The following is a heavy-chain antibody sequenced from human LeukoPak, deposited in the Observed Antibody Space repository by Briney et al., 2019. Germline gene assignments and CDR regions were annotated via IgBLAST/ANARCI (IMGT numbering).Heavy chain of an antibody. CDR3: ARDRTTVTTSYYYGMDV. CDR1: GYTFTNYG. D-gene: IGHD4-17*01. Sequence: ASVKVSCKASGYTFTNYGFNWVRQAPGQGLEWMGWISAYNGNTNYAQKLQGRVTMTTDTSTSTAYMELRSLRSDDTAVYYCARDRTTVTTSYYYGMDVWGQGTTVTVSS. CDR2: ISAYNGNT. V-gene: IGHV1-18*01. J-gene: IGHJ6*02.